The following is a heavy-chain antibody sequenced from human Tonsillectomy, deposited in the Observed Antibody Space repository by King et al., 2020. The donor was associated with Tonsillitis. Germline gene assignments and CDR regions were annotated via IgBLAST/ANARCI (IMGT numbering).Heavy chain of an antibody. D-gene: IGHD6-13*01. CDR2: IYYTRST. Sequence: QLQESGPGLVKTSETLSLTCTVSCGSLNSYYWSWIRQPPGKGLEGFGYIYYTRSTYYNPSLQSRVTMSIDTSKNPFSLKLSSVTAADTAVYYCARHGRNWSRYFDLWGRGTLVTVSS. CDR1: CGSLNSYY. CDR3: ARHGRNWSRYFDL. V-gene: IGHV4-59*08. J-gene: IGHJ2*01.